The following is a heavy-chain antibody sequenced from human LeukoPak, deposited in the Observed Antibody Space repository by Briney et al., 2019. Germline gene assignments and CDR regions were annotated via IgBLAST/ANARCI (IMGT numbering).Heavy chain of an antibody. D-gene: IGHD2-2*01. V-gene: IGHV1-2*06. CDR3: ARGGGYCSSTSCYLYHMDV. CDR1: GYTFSGYY. Sequence: ASVKVSCKASGYTFSGYYMHWVRQAPGQGLEWMGRINPDSGGTNYAQKFQGRVTKTRDTSISTAYMELRRLRSDDTAVYHCARGGGYCSSTSCYLYHMDVWGKGTTVTVSS. CDR2: INPDSGGT. J-gene: IGHJ6*03.